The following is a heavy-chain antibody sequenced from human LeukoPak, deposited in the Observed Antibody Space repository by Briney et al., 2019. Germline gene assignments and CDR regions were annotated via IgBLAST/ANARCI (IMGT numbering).Heavy chain of an antibody. D-gene: IGHD6-19*01. CDR1: GLTVSRKF. Sequence: GGSLRLSCVVSGLTVSRKFMNWVRQAPGKGLEWVSGIYDDGNTFYADSVKGRFSISRDNSKNTLYLQMNSLRAEDAAVYYCARDGGRGWYYNWGQGTLVTVSS. CDR3: ARDGGRGWYYN. CDR2: IYDDGNT. J-gene: IGHJ4*02. V-gene: IGHV3-66*01.